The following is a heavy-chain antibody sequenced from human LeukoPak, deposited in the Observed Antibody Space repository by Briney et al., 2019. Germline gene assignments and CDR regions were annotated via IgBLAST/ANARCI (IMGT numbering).Heavy chain of an antibody. CDR3: ARVPKYYYDSSGYQYYFDY. D-gene: IGHD3-22*01. CDR1: GYSISSGYY. Sequence: SETLSLTCTVSGYSISSGYYWGWIRQPPGKGLEWIGSIYHSGSTYYNPSLKSRVTISVDTSKNQFSLKLSSVTAADTAVYYCARVPKYYYDSSGYQYYFDYWGQGTLVTVSS. V-gene: IGHV4-38-2*02. J-gene: IGHJ4*02. CDR2: IYHSGST.